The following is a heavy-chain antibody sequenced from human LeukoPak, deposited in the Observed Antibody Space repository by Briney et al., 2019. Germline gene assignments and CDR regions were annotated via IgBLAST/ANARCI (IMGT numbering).Heavy chain of an antibody. CDR2: IGSSSSTI. CDR3: ARNIAYAFDI. J-gene: IGHJ3*02. CDR1: GFTVSSNY. V-gene: IGHV3-48*02. Sequence: GGCLRLSCAASGFTVSSNYMSWVRQAPGKGLEWLSYIGSSSSTISYADSVKGRFTISRDNAKNSLYLQMNSLRDDDTAVYYCARNIAYAFDIWGQGTMVTVSS. D-gene: IGHD2/OR15-2a*01.